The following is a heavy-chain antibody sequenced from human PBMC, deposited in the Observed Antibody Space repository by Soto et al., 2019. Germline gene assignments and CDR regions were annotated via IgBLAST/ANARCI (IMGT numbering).Heavy chain of an antibody. CDR3: ARREVEGPIDC. V-gene: IGHV4-28*01. J-gene: IGHJ4*02. CDR1: GYSISSSNW. CDR2: IYYSGTT. Sequence: QVQLQESGPGLVKPSDTLSLTCAVSGYSISSSNWWGWIRQPPGKGLEWIGYIYYSGTTYHNPSLKDRVTMSVDTSTNQFALKVTSVTAVDTAVYYGARREVEGPIDCWGQGTLVTVSS. D-gene: IGHD1-26*01.